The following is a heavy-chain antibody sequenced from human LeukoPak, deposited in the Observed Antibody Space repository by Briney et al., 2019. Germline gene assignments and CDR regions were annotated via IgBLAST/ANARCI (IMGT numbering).Heavy chain of an antibody. Sequence: PGGSLRLSCAASGFTFSSSAMSWVRQAPGKGLEWVSAISNNGGYTYYADSVQGRFTISRDNPKSTLCLQMNSLRAEDTAVYYCARDRESGSGYYYYGMDVWGQGTTVTVSS. CDR3: ARDRESGSGYYYYGMDV. CDR1: GFTFSSSA. J-gene: IGHJ6*02. D-gene: IGHD2-8*02. CDR2: ISNNGGYT. V-gene: IGHV3-23*01.